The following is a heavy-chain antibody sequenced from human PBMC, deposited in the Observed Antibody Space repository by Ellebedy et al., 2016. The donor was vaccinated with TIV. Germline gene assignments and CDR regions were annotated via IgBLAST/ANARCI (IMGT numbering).Heavy chain of an antibody. CDR3: ARDKAGDSSDWYFTFDI. Sequence: GESLKISCAASGFTFSSYGMNWVRQAPGKGLEWVSYISSRGTIYYADYVRGRFTISRDNAKNSLYLQMNSLSDEDTAVYYCARDKAGDSSDWYFTFDIWGQGTMVTVSS. D-gene: IGHD6-19*01. CDR2: ISSRGTI. V-gene: IGHV3-48*02. CDR1: GFTFSSYG. J-gene: IGHJ3*02.